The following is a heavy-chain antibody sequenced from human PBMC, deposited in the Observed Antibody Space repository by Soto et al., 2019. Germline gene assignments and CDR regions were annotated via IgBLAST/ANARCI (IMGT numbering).Heavy chain of an antibody. Sequence: SETLSLTCTVSGGSVSSGSYYWSWIRQPPGKGLEWIGYIYYSGSTNYNPSLKSRAAISVETSKNQFSLKLSSVTAADTAVYYCARDHNGDYGLGFDYSGQGTMVTVSS. CDR3: ARDHNGDYGLGFDY. V-gene: IGHV4-61*01. CDR2: IYYSGST. D-gene: IGHD4-17*01. J-gene: IGHJ4*02. CDR1: GGSVSSGSYY.